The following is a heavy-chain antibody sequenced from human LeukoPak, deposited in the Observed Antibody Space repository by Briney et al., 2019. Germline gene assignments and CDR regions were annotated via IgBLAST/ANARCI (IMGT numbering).Heavy chain of an antibody. CDR3: ATASTLWSASFDY. Sequence: ASVKVSCKVSGYTLTELSMHWVRQAPGKGLEWMGGFDPEDGETIYAQKFQGRVTMTEDTSTDTAYMELSSLRSEDTAVCYCATASTLWSASFDYWGQGTLVTVSS. V-gene: IGHV1-24*01. D-gene: IGHD3-16*01. J-gene: IGHJ4*02. CDR1: GYTLTELS. CDR2: FDPEDGET.